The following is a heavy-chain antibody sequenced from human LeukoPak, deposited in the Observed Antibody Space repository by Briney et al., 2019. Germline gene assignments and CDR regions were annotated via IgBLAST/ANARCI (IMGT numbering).Heavy chain of an antibody. D-gene: IGHD3-22*01. Sequence: EASVKVSCKASGYPFTNYEVHWVRQASGHGLEWLGGRNSNSGFTGYAQKFRGRVTMTRDTSISTAYMELGSLRSEDTAAYYCARGGIHSSGSLRTFDLWGQGTLVTVSS. J-gene: IGHJ4*02. CDR1: GYPFTNYE. V-gene: IGHV1-8*01. CDR2: RNSNSGFT. CDR3: ARGGIHSSGSLRTFDL.